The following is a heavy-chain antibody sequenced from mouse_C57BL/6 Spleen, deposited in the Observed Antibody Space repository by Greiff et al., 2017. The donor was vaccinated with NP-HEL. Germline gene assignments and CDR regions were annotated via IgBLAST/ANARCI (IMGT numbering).Heavy chain of an antibody. V-gene: IGHV1-66*01. J-gene: IGHJ1*03. D-gene: IGHD1-1*01. CDR1: GYSFTSYY. Sequence: QVQLQQSGPELVKPGASVKISCKASGYSFTSYYIHWVKQRPGQGLEWIGWIYPGSGNTKYNEKFKGKATLTADTSSSTAYMQLSSLTSEDSAVYYCAREDYGSSYWYFDVWGTGTTVTVSS. CDR2: IYPGSGNT. CDR3: AREDYGSSYWYFDV.